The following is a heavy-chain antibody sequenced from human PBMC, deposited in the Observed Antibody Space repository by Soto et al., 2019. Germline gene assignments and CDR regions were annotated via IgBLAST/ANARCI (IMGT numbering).Heavy chain of an antibody. Sequence: QVQLVESGGGVVQPGRSLRLSCAASGFTFSSYGMHWVRQAPGKGLEWVAVIWYDGSNKYYADSVKGRFTISRDNSKNTLYLQMNSLRAEDTAVYYCAREKMITVSSPVGLYYYYYMDVWGKGTTVTVSS. D-gene: IGHD3-16*01. CDR2: IWYDGSNK. J-gene: IGHJ6*03. V-gene: IGHV3-33*01. CDR1: GFTFSSYG. CDR3: AREKMITVSSPVGLYYYYYMDV.